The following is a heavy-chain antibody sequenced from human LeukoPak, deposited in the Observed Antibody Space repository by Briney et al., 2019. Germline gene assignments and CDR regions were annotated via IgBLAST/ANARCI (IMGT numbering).Heavy chain of an antibody. Sequence: GGSLRLSCVASGFRVNNYHMSWVRQTPEKGLEWVSVLHSGGGTFFADSVQGRFAISRDNSKNTVYLQMIGLRADDTAVYYCAREPTWHSPSQVDPWGQGTLVTVSS. CDR2: LHSGGGT. V-gene: IGHV3-66*01. D-gene: IGHD1-26*01. CDR1: GFRVNNYH. CDR3: AREPTWHSPSQVDP. J-gene: IGHJ5*02.